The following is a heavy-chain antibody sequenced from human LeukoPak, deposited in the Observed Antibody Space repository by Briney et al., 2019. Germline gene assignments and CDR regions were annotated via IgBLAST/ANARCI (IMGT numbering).Heavy chain of an antibody. D-gene: IGHD3-10*01. J-gene: IGHJ4*02. CDR3: ARASGPFDY. CDR1: GFTVISNY. V-gene: IGHV3-53*01. Sequence: PGGSLRLSCAASGFTVISNYMSWVPQGPRKGLEWVSAISGSGGSTYYADSVKGRFTISRDNSKNTLYLQMNSLRAEDTAVYSRARASGPFDYWGQGTLVTVSS. CDR2: ISGSGGST.